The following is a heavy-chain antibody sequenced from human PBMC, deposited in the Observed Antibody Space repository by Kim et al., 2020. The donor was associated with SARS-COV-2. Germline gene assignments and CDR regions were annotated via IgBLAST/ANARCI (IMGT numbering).Heavy chain of an antibody. V-gene: IGHV4-39*01. CDR3: ARQVKYYYDTSGWYFDL. J-gene: IGHJ2*01. CDR1: GASISNTNYY. D-gene: IGHD3-22*01. Sequence: SETLSLTCTVSGASISNTNYYWGWIRQPPGKGLEWIGSIYYSGSTYYNPSLKSRVTISVDTSKNQFSLKLSSVTATDTAVYFCARQVKYYYDTSGWYFDLWGRGTLVPVSS. CDR2: IYYSGST.